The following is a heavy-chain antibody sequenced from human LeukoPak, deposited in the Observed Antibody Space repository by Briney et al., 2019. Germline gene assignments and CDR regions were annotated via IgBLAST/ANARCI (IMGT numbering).Heavy chain of an antibody. D-gene: IGHD3-9*01. CDR1: GGSISSGSYY. CDR2: INHSGST. J-gene: IGHJ5*02. CDR3: AHFDWSRGFDP. Sequence: SQTLSLTCTVSGGSISSGSYYWSWIRQPPGKGLEWIGEINHSGSTNYNPSLKSRVTISVDTSKNQFSLKLSSVTAADTAVYYCAHFDWSRGFDPWGQGTLVTVSS. V-gene: IGHV4-39*07.